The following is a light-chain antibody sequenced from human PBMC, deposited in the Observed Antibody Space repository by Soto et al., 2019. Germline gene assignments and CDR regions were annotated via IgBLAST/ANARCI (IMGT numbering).Light chain of an antibody. CDR3: QQYYSTPWT. CDR1: QSVSSY. Sequence: EIVLTQSPATLSLSTGERATLYCRASQSVSSYLAWYQQKPGQAPRLLIYDTSNRATGIPARFSGSGSGTDFTLTISSLQAEDVAVYYCQQYYSTPWTFGQGTKVDIK. V-gene: IGKV3-11*01. CDR2: DTS. J-gene: IGKJ1*01.